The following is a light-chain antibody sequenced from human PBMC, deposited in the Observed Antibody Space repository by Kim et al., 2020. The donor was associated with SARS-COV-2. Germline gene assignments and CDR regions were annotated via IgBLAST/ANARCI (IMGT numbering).Light chain of an antibody. CDR2: GDS. CDR1: NIGSKS. J-gene: IGLJ2*01. V-gene: IGLV3-21*02. CDR3: QVWDTSSHHMI. Sequence: SYELTQPPSVSVAPGQTARITCGGNNIGSKSVHWYQQKPGQAPVLVLYGDSDRPSGIPERFSGSNSGNTATLTISRVEAGDEADYYCQVWDTSSHHMIFGGGTQLTVL.